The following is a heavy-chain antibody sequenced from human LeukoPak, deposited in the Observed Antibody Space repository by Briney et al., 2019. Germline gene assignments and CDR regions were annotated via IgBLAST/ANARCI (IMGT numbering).Heavy chain of an antibody. V-gene: IGHV4-4*02. D-gene: IGHD3-9*01. CDR3: ARKGYDDILTGYPFDY. J-gene: IGHJ4*02. CDR1: GVSISSSNW. CDR2: IYHSGST. Sequence: ASGTLSLTCAVSGVSISSSNWWSWVRQHPGKGLEWIGEIYHSGSTNYNPPLKSRVTISVDKSKNQFSLKLSSVTAADTAVYYCARKGYDDILTGYPFDYWGQGTLVTVSS.